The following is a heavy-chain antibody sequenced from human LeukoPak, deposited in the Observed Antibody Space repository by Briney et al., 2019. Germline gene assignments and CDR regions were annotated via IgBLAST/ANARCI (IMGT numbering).Heavy chain of an antibody. Sequence: SETLSLTCTVSGGSISSSSYYWGWIRQPPGKGLEWIGSIYYSGSTYYNPSLKSRVTISVDTSKNQFSLKLSSVTAADTAVYYCARIALTGYYSSGYYYYYMDVWGKGTTVTVSS. V-gene: IGHV4-39*07. CDR3: ARIALTGYYSSGYYYYYMDV. D-gene: IGHD3-9*01. J-gene: IGHJ6*03. CDR2: IYYSGST. CDR1: GGSISSSSYY.